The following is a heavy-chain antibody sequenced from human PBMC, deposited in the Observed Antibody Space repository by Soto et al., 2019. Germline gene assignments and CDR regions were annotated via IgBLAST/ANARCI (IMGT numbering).Heavy chain of an antibody. D-gene: IGHD2-21*02. CDR2: MSSSGYST. Sequence: EVQLLESGGDLVRPGVSRRLSCAASGFTFNNYAMSWVRQAPGKGLEWVSAMSSSGYSTYYTDSVKGRFTISRENSRNTVYVQMNNLRAEDTAVYYCAKGSVVVAAKFDSWGQGTLVTVSS. V-gene: IGHV3-23*01. J-gene: IGHJ4*02. CDR3: AKGSVVVAAKFDS. CDR1: GFTFNNYA.